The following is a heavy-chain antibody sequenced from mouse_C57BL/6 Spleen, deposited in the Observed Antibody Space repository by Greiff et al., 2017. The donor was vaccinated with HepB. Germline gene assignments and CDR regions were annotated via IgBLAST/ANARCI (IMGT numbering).Heavy chain of an antibody. CDR3: AKWSTTVVAFDY. D-gene: IGHD1-1*01. CDR1: GYTFTDYY. J-gene: IGHJ2*01. V-gene: IGHV1-76*01. CDR2: IYPGSGNT. Sequence: QVQLKQSGAELVRPGASVKLSCKASGYTFTDYYINWVKQRPGQGLEWIARIYPGSGNTYYNEKFKGKATLTAEKSSSTAYMQLSSLTSEDSAVYFCAKWSTTVVAFDYWGQGTTLTVSS.